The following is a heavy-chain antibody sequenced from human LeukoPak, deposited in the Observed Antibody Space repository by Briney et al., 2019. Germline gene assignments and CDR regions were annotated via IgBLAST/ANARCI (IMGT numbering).Heavy chain of an antibody. Sequence: GGSLRLSCAASGFTFSSYGMSWVRQAPGKGLEWVSAISGSGGSTYYADSVKGRFTISRDNSKNTLYLQMNSLRAEDTAVYYCARIRYDSSGPKPGNWFDPWGQGTLVTVSS. CDR3: ARIRYDSSGPKPGNWFDP. V-gene: IGHV3-23*01. D-gene: IGHD3-22*01. CDR1: GFTFSSYG. CDR2: ISGSGGST. J-gene: IGHJ5*02.